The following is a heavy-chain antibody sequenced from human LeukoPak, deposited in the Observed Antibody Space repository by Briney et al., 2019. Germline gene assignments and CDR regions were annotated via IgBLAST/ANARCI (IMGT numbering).Heavy chain of an antibody. Sequence: ASVKVSFKASGYTFTIYGISWVRQAPGQGVEWMGWISAYNGNTNYAQKLQGRVTMTTDTTTSTAYMELRSLRSDDTAVYYCARGEGIVGATTLAYWGQGTLVTVSS. CDR3: ARGEGIVGATTLAY. CDR1: GYTFTIYG. CDR2: ISAYNGNT. V-gene: IGHV1-18*01. D-gene: IGHD1-26*01. J-gene: IGHJ4*02.